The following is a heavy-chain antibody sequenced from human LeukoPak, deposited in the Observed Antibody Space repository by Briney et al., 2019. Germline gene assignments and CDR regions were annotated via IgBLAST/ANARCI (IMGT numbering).Heavy chain of an antibody. CDR1: GFTFSSYG. Sequence: GGSLRLSCAASGFTFSSYGMHRVRQAPGKGLEWVAVISYDGSNKYYADSVKGRFTISRDNSKNTLYLQVNSLRAEDTAVYYCAKVRGAVAGTSGFDYWGQGTLVTVSS. D-gene: IGHD6-19*01. J-gene: IGHJ4*02. CDR2: ISYDGSNK. CDR3: AKVRGAVAGTSGFDY. V-gene: IGHV3-30*18.